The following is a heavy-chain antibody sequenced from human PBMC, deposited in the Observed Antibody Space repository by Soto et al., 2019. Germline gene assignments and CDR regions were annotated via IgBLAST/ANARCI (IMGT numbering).Heavy chain of an antibody. CDR1: GFTFSSYG. J-gene: IGHJ5*02. CDR3: AKGTLYYNDSSGYLGGFDP. V-gene: IGHV3-30*18. D-gene: IGHD3-22*01. Sequence: VQLVESGGGVVQPGRSLRLSCAASGFTFSSYGMHWVRQAPGKGLEWVAVISYDGSNKYYADSVKGRFTISRDNSKNTLYLQMNSLRAEDSAVYYCAKGTLYYNDSSGYLGGFDPWGQGTLVTVSS. CDR2: ISYDGSNK.